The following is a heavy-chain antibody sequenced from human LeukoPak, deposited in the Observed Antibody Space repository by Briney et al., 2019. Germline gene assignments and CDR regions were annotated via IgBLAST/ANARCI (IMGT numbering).Heavy chain of an antibody. CDR2: ISGSGGST. J-gene: IGHJ5*02. V-gene: IGHV3-23*01. CDR1: GFTFSSYA. Sequence: GGSLRLSCAASGFTFSSYAMSWVRQAPGKGLEWVSAISGSGGSTYYADSVKGRFTISRDNYKNTLYLQMNSLRAEDTAVYYCAKDPQFVVVPAAHNNWFDPWGQGTLVTVSS. CDR3: AKDPQFVVVPAAHNNWFDP. D-gene: IGHD2-2*01.